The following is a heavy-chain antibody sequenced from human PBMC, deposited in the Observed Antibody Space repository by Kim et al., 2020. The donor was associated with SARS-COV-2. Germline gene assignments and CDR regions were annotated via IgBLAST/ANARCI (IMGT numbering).Heavy chain of an antibody. Sequence: ADSVKGLFTISRDNAKNTLNLQMNSLRVEDTAVYYCARRAYSSGWWYFDYWGQGTLVTVSS. J-gene: IGHJ4*02. V-gene: IGHV3-74*01. D-gene: IGHD6-19*01. CDR3: ARRAYSSGWWYFDY.